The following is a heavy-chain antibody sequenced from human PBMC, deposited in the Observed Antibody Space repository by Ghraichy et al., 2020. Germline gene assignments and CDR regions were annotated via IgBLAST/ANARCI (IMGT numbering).Heavy chain of an antibody. CDR3: AKVATKVN. D-gene: IGHD1-26*01. CDR1: GFTFSSYT. J-gene: IGHJ4*02. Sequence: GGSLRLSCATSGFTFSSYTMNWVRQAPGKGLEWVSGLSGSGGSTYYADSVKGRFTISRDNSKNTLYLQMNSLRTEDTAVYYCAKVATKVNWGQGTLVTVSS. CDR2: LSGSGGST. V-gene: IGHV3-23*01.